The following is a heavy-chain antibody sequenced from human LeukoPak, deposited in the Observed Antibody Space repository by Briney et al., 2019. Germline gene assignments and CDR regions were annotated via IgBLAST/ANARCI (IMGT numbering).Heavy chain of an antibody. CDR3: ARAEKAVTGTLDY. J-gene: IGHJ4*02. D-gene: IGHD6-19*01. V-gene: IGHV4-59*01. CDR1: GDSFNNYY. Sequence: SETLSLTCTVSGDSFNNYYWSWIRQSPGKELEWIGYMYNRGSTIYNPSLKSRVTISTDTSRNQFSLRLTSANDADTAVYYCARAEKAVTGTLDYWGQGTLITVSS. CDR2: MYNRGST.